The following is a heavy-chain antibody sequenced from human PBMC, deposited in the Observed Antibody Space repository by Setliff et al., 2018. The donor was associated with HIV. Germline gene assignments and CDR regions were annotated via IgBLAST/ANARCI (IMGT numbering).Heavy chain of an antibody. CDR3: ARLASTRDWYFDL. Sequence: SETLSLTCTVSGGSISNSNYYWSWIRQPPGKGLEWVGSIYYIGTTYYNPSLKSRVTISIDTSKNDFSLKLTSVTAADTAMYYCARLASTRDWYFDLWGRGTLVTVSS. J-gene: IGHJ2*01. V-gene: IGHV4-39*02. CDR2: IYYIGTT. CDR1: GGSISNSNYY.